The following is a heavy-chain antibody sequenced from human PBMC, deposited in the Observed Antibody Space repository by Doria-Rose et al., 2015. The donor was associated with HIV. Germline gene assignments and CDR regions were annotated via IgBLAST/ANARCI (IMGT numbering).Heavy chain of an antibody. D-gene: IGHD6-13*01. V-gene: IGHV2-26*01. CDR1: GVSLSSPGMR. CDR3: ARIKSSRWYHKYYFDF. J-gene: IGHJ4*02. CDR2: TFSDDER. Sequence: QITLKESGPVLVKPTETLTLTCTVSGVSLSSPGMRVSWIRQPPGKALEWLANTFSDDERSYKTSLKSRLTISRGSCKSQVVLTMTDMDPVDTATYYCARIKSSRWYHKYYFDFWGQGTLVIVSA.